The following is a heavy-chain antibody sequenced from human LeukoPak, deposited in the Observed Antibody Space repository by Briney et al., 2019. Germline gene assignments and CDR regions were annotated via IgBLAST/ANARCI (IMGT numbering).Heavy chain of an antibody. Sequence: GASVKVSCKASGGTFSSYAISWVRQAPGQGLEWMGGIIPIFGTANYAQKFQGRVTITTDESTSTAYMALSSLRSEDTAVYYCARALEGYCTNGVCWNFDYWGQGTLVTVSS. CDR3: ARALEGYCTNGVCWNFDY. D-gene: IGHD2-8*01. J-gene: IGHJ4*02. CDR2: IIPIFGTA. V-gene: IGHV1-69*05. CDR1: GGTFSSYA.